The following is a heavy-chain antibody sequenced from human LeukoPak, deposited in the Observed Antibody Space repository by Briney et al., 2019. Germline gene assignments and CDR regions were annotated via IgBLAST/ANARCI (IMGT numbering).Heavy chain of an antibody. CDR3: ARARGYSYAYDY. CDR2: IYYSGST. Sequence: SSETLSLTCTVSGGSISSYYWSWIRQPPGKGLEWIGYIYYSGSTNYNPSLKSRVTISVDTSKNQFSLKLSSVTAADTAIYYCARARGYSYAYDYWGQGTLVTASS. V-gene: IGHV4-59*01. CDR1: GGSISSYY. D-gene: IGHD5-18*01. J-gene: IGHJ4*02.